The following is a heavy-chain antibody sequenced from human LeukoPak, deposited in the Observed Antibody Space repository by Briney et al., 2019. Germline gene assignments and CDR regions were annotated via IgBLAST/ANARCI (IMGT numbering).Heavy chain of an antibody. CDR3: ARDRSPLNDYVWGSYRYTEAYADY. J-gene: IGHJ4*02. D-gene: IGHD3-16*02. V-gene: IGHV3-48*02. CDR2: ISSSSSTI. CDR1: GFTFSSYS. Sequence: GGSLRLSCAASGFTFSSYSMNWVRQAPGKGLEWVSYISSSSSTIYYADSVKGRFTISRDNAKNSLYLQMNSLRDEDTAVYYCARDRSPLNDYVWGSYRYTEAYADYWGQGTLVTVSS.